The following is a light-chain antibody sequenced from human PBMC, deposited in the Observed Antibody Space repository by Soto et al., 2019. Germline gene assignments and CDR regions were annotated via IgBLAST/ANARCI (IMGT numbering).Light chain of an antibody. V-gene: IGKV1-39*01. J-gene: IGKJ3*01. CDR2: AAS. CDR3: QQSYNAPFN. Sequence: DIQMTQSPSPLSASVGDRIIITCRAGQTIARYINWFQQKSGQPPKLLVYAASTLRHGVPSRFSASGSGSHFTLTINSLQPEDLATYYCQQSYNAPFNFGPGTKVDIK. CDR1: QTIARY.